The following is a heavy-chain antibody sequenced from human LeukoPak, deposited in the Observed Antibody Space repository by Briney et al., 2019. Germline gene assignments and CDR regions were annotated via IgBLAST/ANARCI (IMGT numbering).Heavy chain of an antibody. J-gene: IGHJ6*03. CDR3: AKNWELRTGYSSSWTYYYYYYMDV. D-gene: IGHD6-13*01. CDR2: MNPNSGNT. CDR1: GYTFTSYD. Sequence: ASVKVSCKASGYTFTSYDINWVRQATGQGLEWMGWMNPNSGNTGYAQKFQGRVTITRNTSISTAYMELSSLRAEDTAVYYCAKNWELRTGYSSSWTYYYYYYMDVWGKGTTVTVSS. V-gene: IGHV1-8*03.